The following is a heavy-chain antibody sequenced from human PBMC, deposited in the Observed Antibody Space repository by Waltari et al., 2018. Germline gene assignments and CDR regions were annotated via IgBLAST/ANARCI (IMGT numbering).Heavy chain of an antibody. CDR3: ARDRITMVQGVVNHDAFDI. CDR1: GGSISSGGYS. Sequence: QLQLQESGSGLVKPSQTLSLTCAVSGGSISSGGYSWSWIRQPPGTGLEWIGYIYHSGSTYYNPSLKSRVTISVDRSKNQFSLKLSSVTAADTAVYYCARDRITMVQGVVNHDAFDIWGQGTMVTVSS. V-gene: IGHV4-30-2*01. J-gene: IGHJ3*02. CDR2: IYHSGST. D-gene: IGHD3-10*01.